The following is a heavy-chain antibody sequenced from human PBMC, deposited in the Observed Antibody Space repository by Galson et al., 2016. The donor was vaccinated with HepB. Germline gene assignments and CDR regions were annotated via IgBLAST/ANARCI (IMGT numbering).Heavy chain of an antibody. V-gene: IGHV4-39*07. Sequence: SETLSLTCTVSGGSIRSSSYFWGWIRQSPGKGLEWIGSVYYSGSTYYKSSLKSRVTISIDTSKNQFSLRLSSVTAADTAVYYCAREAVAGSGGKGSFDIWGQGTMVTVSS. D-gene: IGHD6-19*01. CDR3: AREAVAGSGGKGSFDI. CDR1: GGSIRSSSYF. J-gene: IGHJ3*02. CDR2: VYYSGST.